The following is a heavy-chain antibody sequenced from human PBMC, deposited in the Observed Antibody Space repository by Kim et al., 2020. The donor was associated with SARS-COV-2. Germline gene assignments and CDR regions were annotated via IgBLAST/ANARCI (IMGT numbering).Heavy chain of an antibody. J-gene: IGHJ6*02. V-gene: IGHV3-30*18. Sequence: GGSLRLSCAASGFTFSSYGMHWVRQAPGKGLEWVAVISYDGSNKYYADSVKGRFTISRDNSKNTLYLQMNSLRAEDTAVYYCAKDLLGFIVATYGMDVWGQGTTVTVSS. CDR2: ISYDGSNK. CDR1: GFTFSSYG. CDR3: AKDLLGFIVATYGMDV. D-gene: IGHD5-12*01.